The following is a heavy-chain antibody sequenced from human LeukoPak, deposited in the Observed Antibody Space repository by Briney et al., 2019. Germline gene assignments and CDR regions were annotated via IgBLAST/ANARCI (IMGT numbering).Heavy chain of an antibody. V-gene: IGHV4-59*08. CDR2: VSYSGTT. Sequence: SETLSLTCTVSDGSISSFYWSWIRQPPGKGLEWIGCVSYSGTTNYNPSLRSRVTLSVDTSKSHFSLKLSSVTAADTAVYYCAGHRDSSALEAFDIWGQGTLVTVSS. J-gene: IGHJ3*02. D-gene: IGHD3-22*01. CDR1: DGSISSFY. CDR3: AGHRDSSALEAFDI.